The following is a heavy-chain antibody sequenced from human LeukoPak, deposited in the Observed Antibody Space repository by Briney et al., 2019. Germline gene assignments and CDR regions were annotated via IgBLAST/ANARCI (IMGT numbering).Heavy chain of an antibody. CDR3: ANGRTYFDY. CDR1: GFTFTSYA. J-gene: IGHJ4*02. V-gene: IGHV3-23*01. CDR2: ICGSGSCT. Sequence: QPGGSLRLSCAASGFTFTSYAMSWVRQAPGKGLEWVSAICGSGSCTYYTDSVKGRFTISRDNSKNTLYLQMNSLRSEDTAVYYCANGRTYFDYWGQGTLVTVSS.